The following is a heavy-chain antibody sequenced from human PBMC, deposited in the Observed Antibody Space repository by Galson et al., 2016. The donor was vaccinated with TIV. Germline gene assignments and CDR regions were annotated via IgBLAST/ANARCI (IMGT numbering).Heavy chain of an antibody. D-gene: IGHD1-26*01. V-gene: IGHV4-59*08. Sequence: SETLSLTCSVSGGSISSYYWSWIRQPPGKGLEWIGYIYYSGSTYYNPSLKSRVTMSVDTSKNQFSLKLSSVTAADTAVYYCARRLPAGDVGAFHIWGQGTMVSVSS. CDR1: GGSISSYY. J-gene: IGHJ3*02. CDR3: ARRLPAGDVGAFHI. CDR2: IYYSGST.